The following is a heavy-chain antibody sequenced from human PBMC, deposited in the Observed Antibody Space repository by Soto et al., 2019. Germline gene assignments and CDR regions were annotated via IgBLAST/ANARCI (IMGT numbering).Heavy chain of an antibody. CDR1: GFTFRNYD. CDR3: ARTDRDFYGLDV. CDR2: ISAAGDP. Sequence: EVQLVESGGGLVQPGGSLRLSCEASGFTFRNYDMHWVRQGTGKGLEWVSGISAAGDPDYADSVEGRFTISRENAQNSFCLQMNSLRVGDTAVYYCARTDRDFYGLDVWGQGNTVIVSS. V-gene: IGHV3-13*05. J-gene: IGHJ6*02.